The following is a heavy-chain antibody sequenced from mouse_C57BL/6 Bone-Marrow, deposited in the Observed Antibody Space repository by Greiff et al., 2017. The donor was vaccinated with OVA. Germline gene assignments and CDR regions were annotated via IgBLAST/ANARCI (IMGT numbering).Heavy chain of an antibody. CDR1: GFTFSDAW. J-gene: IGHJ4*01. CDR2: IRNKANNHAT. D-gene: IGHD6-2*01. V-gene: IGHV6-6*01. CDR3: TRGGLYYAMDY. Sequence: EVQLVESGGGLVQPGGSMKLSCAASGFTFSDAWMDWVRQSPEKGLEWVAEIRNKANNHATYYAESVKGRFTISRDDSKSSVYLQMNSLRAEDTGIYYCTRGGLYYAMDYWGQGTSVTVSS.